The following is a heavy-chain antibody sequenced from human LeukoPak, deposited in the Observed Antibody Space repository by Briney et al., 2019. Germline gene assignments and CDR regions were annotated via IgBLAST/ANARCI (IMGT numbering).Heavy chain of an antibody. V-gene: IGHV1-2*02. D-gene: IGHD3-22*01. CDR1: GYTFTGYY. CDR2: INPNSGGT. J-gene: IGHJ4*02. CDR3: ARRYLNYYDSSGDFDY. Sequence: GASVKVSCKASGYTFTGYYMHWVRQAPGQGLEWMGWINPNSGGTNYAQKLQGRVTMTTDTSTSTAYMELRSLRSDDTAVYYCARRYLNYYDSSGDFDYWGQGTLVTVSS.